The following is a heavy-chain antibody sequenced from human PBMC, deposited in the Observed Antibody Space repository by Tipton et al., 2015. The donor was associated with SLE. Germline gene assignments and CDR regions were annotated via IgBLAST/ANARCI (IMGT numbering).Heavy chain of an antibody. CDR1: GDSINGYF. J-gene: IGHJ4*02. Sequence: LRLSCTVSGDSINGYFWSWIRQPPGKGLEWIGYMFYNGNTYRNPSLKSRVNISVDTSKNQFSLNLNSVTAADTAVYYCAKMGKMAPFDSWGQGALVTVSS. D-gene: IGHD5-24*01. CDR3: AKMGKMAPFDS. V-gene: IGHV4-59*08. CDR2: MFYNGNT.